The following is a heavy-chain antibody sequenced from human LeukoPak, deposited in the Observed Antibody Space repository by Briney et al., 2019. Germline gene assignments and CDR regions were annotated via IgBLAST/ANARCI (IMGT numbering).Heavy chain of an antibody. CDR3: ARDGGSSWYYYYYGMDV. J-gene: IGHJ6*02. CDR2: IKQDGSEK. CDR1: GFTFSSYW. D-gene: IGHD6-13*01. V-gene: IGHV3-7*01. Sequence: PGGSLRLSCAASGFTFSSYWMSWVRQAPAKGLEWVANIKQDGSEKYYVDSVKGRFTISRDNAKNSLYLQMNSLRAEDTAVYYCARDGGSSWYYYYYGMDVWGQGTTVTVSS.